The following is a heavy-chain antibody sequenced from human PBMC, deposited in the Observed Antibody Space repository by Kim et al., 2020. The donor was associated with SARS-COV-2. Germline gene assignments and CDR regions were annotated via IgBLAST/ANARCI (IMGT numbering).Heavy chain of an antibody. CDR2: INPNSGGT. V-gene: IGHV1-2*04. CDR3: ARGAVAGFYYGMDV. Sequence: ASVKVSCKASGYTFTGYYMHWVRQAPGQGLEWMGWINPNSGGTNYAQKFQGWVTMTRDTSISTAYMELSRLRSDDTAVYYCARGAVAGFYYGMDVWGQGTTVTVSS. J-gene: IGHJ6*02. D-gene: IGHD6-19*01. CDR1: GYTFTGYY.